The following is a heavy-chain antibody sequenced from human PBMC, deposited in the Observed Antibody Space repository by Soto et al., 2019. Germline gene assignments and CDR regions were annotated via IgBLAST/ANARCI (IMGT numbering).Heavy chain of an antibody. CDR2: ISYDGSNK. J-gene: IGHJ4*02. V-gene: IGHV3-30*14. CDR3: AGGSGGLMIVVVRPLDY. CDR1: GFTFSSYA. Sequence: QVQLVESGGGVVQPGRSLRLSCAASGFTFSSYAMHWVRQAPGKGLEWVAVISYDGSNKYYADSVKGRFTISGDNSKNALYRRMNSLRAENTAVYYCAGGSGGLMIVVVRPLDYWGQGTLVTVSS. D-gene: IGHD3-22*01.